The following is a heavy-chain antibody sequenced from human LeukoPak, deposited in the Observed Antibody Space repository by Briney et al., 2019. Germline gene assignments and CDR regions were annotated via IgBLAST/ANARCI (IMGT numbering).Heavy chain of an antibody. CDR1: GGSISSYY. CDR3: ARAHGSGSYYLSYYGMDV. V-gene: IGHV4-39*07. CDR2: IYYTGST. J-gene: IGHJ6*02. Sequence: SETLSLTCTVSGGSISSYYWGWIRQPPGKGLEWIGSIYYTGSTYYNPSLKSRITISVDTSKSQFSLKLSSVTAADSAVYYCARAHGSGSYYLSYYGMDVWGQGTTVTVSS. D-gene: IGHD3-10*01.